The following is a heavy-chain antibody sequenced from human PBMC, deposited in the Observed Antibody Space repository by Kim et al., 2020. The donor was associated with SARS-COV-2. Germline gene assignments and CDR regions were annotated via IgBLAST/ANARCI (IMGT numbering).Heavy chain of an antibody. CDR3: ARDSTHPDSYGPYDY. CDR2: ISSSGSTI. Sequence: GGSLRLSCAASGFTFSSYEMNWVRQAPGKGLEWVSYISSSGSTIYYADSVKGRFTISRDNAKNSLYLQMNSLRAEDTAVYYCARDSTHPDSYGPYDYWGQGTLVTVSS. J-gene: IGHJ4*02. D-gene: IGHD5-18*01. CDR1: GFTFSSYE. V-gene: IGHV3-48*03.